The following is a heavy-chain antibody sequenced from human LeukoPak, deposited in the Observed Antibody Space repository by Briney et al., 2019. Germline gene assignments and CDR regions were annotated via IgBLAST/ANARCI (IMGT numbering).Heavy chain of an antibody. CDR1: GGSISGYY. CDR3: ARHPPGLRYFDP. J-gene: IGHJ5*02. Sequence: SETLSLTCTVSGGSISGYYWSWVRQPPGKALEWIAYIDYTGDTNSSPSLKSRVTISVDTSKNQFSLRLNSVTAADTAFYYCARHPPGLRYFDPWGQGTLVTVSS. V-gene: IGHV4-59*08. CDR2: IDYTGDT. D-gene: IGHD3-9*01.